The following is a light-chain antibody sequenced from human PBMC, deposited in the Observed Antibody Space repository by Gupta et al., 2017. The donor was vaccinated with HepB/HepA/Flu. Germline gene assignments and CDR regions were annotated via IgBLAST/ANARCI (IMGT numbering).Light chain of an antibody. Sequence: DIQLTQSPSFLSASVGDRVTITCRASQNISTFLAWYLQQPGKAPNLLIFGASLLQTGVPSRFSGSGSETEFTLTSSKLQPEDFAYYYCQLLTSYHQFGHGTKLEIK. J-gene: IGKJ3*01. CDR3: QLLTSYHQ. V-gene: IGKV1-9*01. CDR2: GAS. CDR1: QNISTF.